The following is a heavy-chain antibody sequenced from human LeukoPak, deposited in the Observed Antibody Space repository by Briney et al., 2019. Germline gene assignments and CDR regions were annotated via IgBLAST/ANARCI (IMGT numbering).Heavy chain of an antibody. V-gene: IGHV3-74*01. CDR1: GFTFSSYW. J-gene: IGHJ4*02. Sequence: GGSLRLSCAASGFTFSSYWMHWVRQAPGKGLVWVSRINTDGSSTSYADSVKGRFTISRDNAKNTLYLQMNSLRAEDTAVYYCAREVCSSTSCYRPIFDYWGQGTLVTVSS. D-gene: IGHD2-2*02. CDR2: INTDGSST. CDR3: AREVCSSTSCYRPIFDY.